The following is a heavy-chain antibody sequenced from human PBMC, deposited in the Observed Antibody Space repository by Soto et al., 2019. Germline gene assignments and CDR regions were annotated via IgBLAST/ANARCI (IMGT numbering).Heavy chain of an antibody. D-gene: IGHD5-18*01. V-gene: IGHV4-31*03. CDR3: ETDTRGHLHNCFDA. Sequence: PSETLSLTCTVSGGSISSDGYYWSWLRPHPGKGLEGIGYIYDSGSTYYTPSLKSRVTISVDTSKNPFSLKLSSVTAADTAVYYFETDTRGHLHNCFDAWGKGTMVTVS. CDR2: IYDSGST. J-gene: IGHJ5*01. CDR1: GGSISSDGYY.